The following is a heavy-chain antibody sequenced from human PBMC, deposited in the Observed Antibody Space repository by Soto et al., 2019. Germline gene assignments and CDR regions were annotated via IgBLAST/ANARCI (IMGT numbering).Heavy chain of an antibody. D-gene: IGHD3-10*01. CDR2: ISYDGSNK. V-gene: IGHV3-30-3*01. J-gene: IGHJ4*02. Sequence: GGSLRLSCAASGFTFSSYAMHWVRQAPGKGLEWVAVISYDGSNKYYADSVKGRFTISRDNSKNTLYLQMNSLRAEDTAVYYCARDYGGPFDYWGQGTLVTVSS. CDR3: ARDYGGPFDY. CDR1: GFTFSSYA.